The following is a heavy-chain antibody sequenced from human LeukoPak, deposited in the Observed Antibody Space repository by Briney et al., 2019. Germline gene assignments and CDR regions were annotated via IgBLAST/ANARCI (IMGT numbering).Heavy chain of an antibody. J-gene: IGHJ5*02. CDR2: IYYSGST. Sequence: SETLSLTCTVSGGSISSSSYYWGWIRQPPGKGLEWIGSIYYSGSTYYNPSLKSRVTISVDTSKNQFSLKLSSVTAADTAVYYCARDSVIEYSSLERWFDPWGQGTLVTVSS. CDR1: GGSISSSSYY. V-gene: IGHV4-39*07. CDR3: ARDSVIEYSSLERWFDP. D-gene: IGHD6-6*01.